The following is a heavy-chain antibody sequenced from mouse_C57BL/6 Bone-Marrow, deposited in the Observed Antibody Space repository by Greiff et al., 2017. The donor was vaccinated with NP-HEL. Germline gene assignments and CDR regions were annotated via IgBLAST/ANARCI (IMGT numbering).Heavy chain of an antibody. CDR3: ARPGIRGFAY. J-gene: IGHJ3*01. Sequence: EVQLQQSGAELVKPGASVKLSCTASGFNIKDYYMHWVKQRTEQGLEWIGRIDPEDGETKYAPKFPGKATITADTSSNTAYLQLSSLTSEDTAVYYCARPGIRGFAYWGQGTLVTVSA. CDR2: IDPEDGET. D-gene: IGHD1-1*01. CDR1: GFNIKDYY. V-gene: IGHV14-2*01.